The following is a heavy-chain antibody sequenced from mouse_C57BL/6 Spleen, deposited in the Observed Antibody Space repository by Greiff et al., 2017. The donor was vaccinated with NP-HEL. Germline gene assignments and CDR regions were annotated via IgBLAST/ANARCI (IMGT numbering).Heavy chain of an antibody. D-gene: IGHD1-1*01. CDR1: GYAFTNYL. CDR2: INPGSGGT. Sequence: VQRVESGAELVRPGTSVKVSCKASGYAFTNYLIEWVKQRPGQGLEWIGVINPGSGGTNYNEKFKGKATLTADKSSSTAYMQLSSLTSEDSAVYFCARGHYYGSSYDAMDYWGQGTSVTVSS. V-gene: IGHV1-54*01. CDR3: ARGHYYGSSYDAMDY. J-gene: IGHJ4*01.